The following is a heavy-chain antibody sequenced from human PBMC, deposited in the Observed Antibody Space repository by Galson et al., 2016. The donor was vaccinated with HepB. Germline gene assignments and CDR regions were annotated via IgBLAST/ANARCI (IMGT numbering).Heavy chain of an antibody. Sequence: TLSLTCTVSGGSINSGGYYWSWIRQDPGKGLEWIGYIYYSGSTYYNPSLKSRVLISLYTSENQFSLKLSSVTAADTAVYYCARGYCSGGSCRHDAFDVWGQGTMVTVSS. CDR1: GGSINSGGYY. V-gene: IGHV4-31*03. J-gene: IGHJ3*01. CDR2: IYYSGST. D-gene: IGHD2-15*01. CDR3: ARGYCSGGSCRHDAFDV.